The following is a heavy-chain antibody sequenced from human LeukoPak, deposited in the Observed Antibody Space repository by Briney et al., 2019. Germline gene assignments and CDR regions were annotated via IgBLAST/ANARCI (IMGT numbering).Heavy chain of an antibody. Sequence: GGSLRLSCAASGFTFSSYAMSWVRQAPGKGLEWVSAISGSGGSTYYADSVKGRFTISRDNSKNTLYLQMNSLRAEDTAVYYCVKDTDTGYYDSSGYYYFDYWGQGTLVTVSS. V-gene: IGHV3-23*01. J-gene: IGHJ4*02. CDR1: GFTFSSYA. CDR2: ISGSGGST. CDR3: VKDTDTGYYDSSGYYYFDY. D-gene: IGHD3-22*01.